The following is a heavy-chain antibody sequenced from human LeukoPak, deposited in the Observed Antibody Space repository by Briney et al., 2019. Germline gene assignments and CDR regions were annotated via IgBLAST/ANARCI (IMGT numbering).Heavy chain of an antibody. Sequence: SETLSLTCAVYGGSFSGYYWSWIRQPPGKGLEWIGEINHSGSTNYNPSLKSRVTISVDTSKNQFSLKLSSVTAADTAVYYCARSQPAMVRGTFSSWGQGTLVTVSS. J-gene: IGHJ4*02. D-gene: IGHD3-10*01. CDR1: GGSFSGYY. CDR2: INHSGST. V-gene: IGHV4-34*01. CDR3: ARSQPAMVRGTFSS.